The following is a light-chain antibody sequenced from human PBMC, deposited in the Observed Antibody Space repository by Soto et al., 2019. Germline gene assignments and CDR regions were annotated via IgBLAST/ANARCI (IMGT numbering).Light chain of an antibody. V-gene: IGKV1-39*01. J-gene: IGKJ4*01. Sequence: IEITQSPASLSASVGDIVTITCRASQTIATYLNWFQHESGRAPKLLIYTSSSVNSGVSSRFRGSGSGTDFTLTINDVQHEDSATYYCQQSYSSLVTFGEGTKVDIK. CDR3: QQSYSSLVT. CDR2: TSS. CDR1: QTIATY.